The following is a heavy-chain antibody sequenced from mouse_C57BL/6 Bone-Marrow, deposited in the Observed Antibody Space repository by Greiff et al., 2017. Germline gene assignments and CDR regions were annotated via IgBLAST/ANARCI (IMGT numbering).Heavy chain of an antibody. Sequence: EVHLVESGGDLVKPGGSLKLSCAASGFTFSSYGMSWVRQTPDKRLEWVATISSGGSYTYYPDSVKGRFTISRDHAKNTLYLQMSSLKSEDTAMYYCARNYGSRRYFDVWGTGTTVTVSS. CDR1: GFTFSSYG. CDR2: ISSGGSYT. V-gene: IGHV5-6*01. J-gene: IGHJ1*03. D-gene: IGHD1-1*01. CDR3: ARNYGSRRYFDV.